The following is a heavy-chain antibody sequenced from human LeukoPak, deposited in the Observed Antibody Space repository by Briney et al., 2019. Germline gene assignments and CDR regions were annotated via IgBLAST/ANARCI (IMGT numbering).Heavy chain of an antibody. CDR3: ARKPYSRSWALDY. CDR1: GFTFSSYA. CDR2: ISYDGSNK. D-gene: IGHD6-13*01. Sequence: GGSLRLSCAASGFTFSSYAMHWVRQAPGKGLEWVAVISYDGSNKYYADSVKGRFTISRDNSKNTLYLQMNSLRAEDTAVYYCARKPYSRSWALDYWGQGTLVTVSS. J-gene: IGHJ4*02. V-gene: IGHV3-30-3*01.